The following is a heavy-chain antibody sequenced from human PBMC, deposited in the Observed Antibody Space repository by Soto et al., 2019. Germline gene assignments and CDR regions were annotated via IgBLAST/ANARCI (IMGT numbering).Heavy chain of an antibody. CDR2: ISYDGSNK. Sequence: QVQLVESGGGVVQPGRSLRLSCAASGFTFSSYAMHWVRQAPGKGLEWVAVISYDGSNKYYADSVKGRFTISRDNSKNTLYLQMNSLRAEDTAVYYCARELREQWLVGPLDYYGMDVWGQGTTVTVSS. CDR1: GFTFSSYA. V-gene: IGHV3-30-3*01. D-gene: IGHD6-19*01. J-gene: IGHJ6*02. CDR3: ARELREQWLVGPLDYYGMDV.